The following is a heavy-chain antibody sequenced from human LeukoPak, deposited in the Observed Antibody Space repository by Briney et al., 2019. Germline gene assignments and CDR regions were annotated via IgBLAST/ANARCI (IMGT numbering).Heavy chain of an antibody. CDR3: ARSPDYYDSSGYYWYYFDY. D-gene: IGHD3-22*01. Sequence: ASVKVSCKASGGTFSSYAISWVRQAPGQGLEWMGGIIPIFGTANYAQKFQGRVTITADESTSTAYMELSSLRSEDTAVYYCARSPDYYDSSGYYWYYFDYWGQGTLVTVSS. CDR2: IIPIFGTA. CDR1: GGTFSSYA. J-gene: IGHJ4*02. V-gene: IGHV1-69*13.